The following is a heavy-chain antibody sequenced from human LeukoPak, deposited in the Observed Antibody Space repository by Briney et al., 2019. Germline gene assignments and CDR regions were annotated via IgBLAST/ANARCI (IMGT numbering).Heavy chain of an antibody. J-gene: IGHJ4*02. D-gene: IGHD6-19*01. Sequence: SETLSLTCTVSGGSISSYHWGWIRQPPGKGLEWTGYIYYSGSTNYNPSLKSRVTISVDTSKNQFSLKLSSVTAADTAIYYCARAVSGRFDYWGQGTLVTVSS. CDR2: IYYSGST. V-gene: IGHV4-59*08. CDR3: ARAVSGRFDY. CDR1: GGSISSYH.